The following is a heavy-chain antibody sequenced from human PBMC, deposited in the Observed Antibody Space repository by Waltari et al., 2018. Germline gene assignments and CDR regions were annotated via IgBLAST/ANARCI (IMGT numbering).Heavy chain of an antibody. CDR1: GLNFRHSG. V-gene: IGHV3-30*02. D-gene: IGHD6-13*01. CDR3: AKISYSSSWPDY. Sequence: QVQLWESGGGVVQPGGSMRLSRAASGLNFRHSGLHWVPQDPGKGREWVAFIRYDGINKYHADYVKGRFTISRDNSKNTLYLQMNSLRAEDTAVYYCAKISYSSSWPDYWGQGTLVTVSS. J-gene: IGHJ4*02. CDR2: IRYDGINK.